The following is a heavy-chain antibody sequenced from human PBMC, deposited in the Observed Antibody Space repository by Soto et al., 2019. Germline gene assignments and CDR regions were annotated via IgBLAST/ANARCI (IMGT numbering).Heavy chain of an antibody. Sequence: GSLRLSCAASGFTFSSYAMSWGRQAPGKGLEWVSAISGSGGSTYYADSVKGRFTISRDNSKNTLYLQMNSLRAEDTAVYYCAKDTYYYDSSGYYPADYWGQGTLVTVSS. J-gene: IGHJ4*02. D-gene: IGHD3-22*01. CDR2: ISGSGGST. V-gene: IGHV3-23*01. CDR1: GFTFSSYA. CDR3: AKDTYYYDSSGYYPADY.